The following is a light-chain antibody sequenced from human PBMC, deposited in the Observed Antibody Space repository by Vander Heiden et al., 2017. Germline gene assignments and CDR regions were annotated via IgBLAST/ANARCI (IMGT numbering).Light chain of an antibody. Sequence: IVMTQSPATLSVSPGERATLSCRAGQSISTNIAWYQQKPGQAPRLLMYGASTRATGIAARFSGGGSGTDFTLTISSVQSDDFAVYYCQQYNNWPPVTFGQGTLLDIK. CDR2: GAS. CDR1: QSISTN. CDR3: QQYNNWPPVT. J-gene: IGKJ5*01. V-gene: IGKV3-15*01.